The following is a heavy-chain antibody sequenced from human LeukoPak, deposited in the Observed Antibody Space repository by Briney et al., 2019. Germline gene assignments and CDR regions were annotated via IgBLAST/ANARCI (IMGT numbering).Heavy chain of an antibody. V-gene: IGHV3-23*01. CDR2: ISGSGGST. Sequence: LSLTCAVYGGSFSGYYWSWVRQAPGKGLEWASAISGSGGSTYYADSVKGRFTISRDNSKNTLYLQMNSLRAEDTAVYYCARWRSNYYDSSGYVPRAFDIWGQGTMVTVSS. CDR1: GGSFSGYY. D-gene: IGHD3-22*01. J-gene: IGHJ3*02. CDR3: ARWRSNYYDSSGYVPRAFDI.